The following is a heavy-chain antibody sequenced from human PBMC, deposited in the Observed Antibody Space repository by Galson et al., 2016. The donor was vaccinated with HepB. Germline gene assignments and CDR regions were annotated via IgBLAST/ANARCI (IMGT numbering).Heavy chain of an antibody. V-gene: IGHV3-23*01. CDR1: GFTFSSDA. CDR3: AKRMSYSYYYAMDI. CDR2: VSGSGDNT. J-gene: IGHJ6*02. D-gene: IGHD2-15*01. Sequence: SLRLSCAASGFTFSSDAMSWVRQAPGKGLEWVSVVSGSGDNTYYADSVKGRLTISRDNSENTVYLQMNSLRGEDTALYYCAKRMSYSYYYAMDIWGQGTTVTVSS.